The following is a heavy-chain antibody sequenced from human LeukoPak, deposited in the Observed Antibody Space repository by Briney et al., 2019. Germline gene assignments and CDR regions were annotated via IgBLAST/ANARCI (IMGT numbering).Heavy chain of an antibody. V-gene: IGHV3-21*01. CDR2: ISSSSSCI. D-gene: IGHD6-13*01. CDR1: GFTFSSYS. CDR3: ARGFIAAAWDYMDV. J-gene: IGHJ6*03. Sequence: GGSLRLSCAASGFTFSSYSMNWVRQAPGKGLEWVSSISSSSSCIYYADSVKGRFTISRDNAKNSLYLQMNSLRAEDTAVYYCARGFIAAAWDYMDVWGKGTTVTVSS.